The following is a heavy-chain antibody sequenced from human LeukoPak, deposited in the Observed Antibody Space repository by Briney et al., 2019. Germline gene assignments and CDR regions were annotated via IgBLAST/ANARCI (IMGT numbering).Heavy chain of an antibody. CDR1: GFTFSDYY. CDR3: ARRTDFWSGYMNDY. D-gene: IGHD3-3*01. J-gene: IGHJ4*02. CDR2: INHSGST. Sequence: PGGSLRLSCAASGFTFSDYYWSWIRQPPGKGLEWIGEINHSGSTNYNPPLKSRVTISVDTSKNQFSLKLSSVTAADTAVYYCARRTDFWSGYMNDYWGQGTLVTVSS. V-gene: IGHV4-34*01.